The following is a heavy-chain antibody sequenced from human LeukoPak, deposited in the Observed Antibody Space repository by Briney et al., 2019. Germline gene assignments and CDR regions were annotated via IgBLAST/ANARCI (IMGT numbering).Heavy chain of an antibody. D-gene: IGHD3-10*02. J-gene: IGHJ5*02. CDR3: AGVPNVREGMWFGP. V-gene: IGHV3-30*03. CDR1: GLTLSRYG. CDR2: I. Sequence: QSGRSLRLSCAASGLTLSRYGMHWVRQAPGKGLEWVAVISYADSVKDRFTISRDNSENTLYLQMSSLRVEDTAVYYCAGVPNVREGMWFGPWGQGTLVTVSS.